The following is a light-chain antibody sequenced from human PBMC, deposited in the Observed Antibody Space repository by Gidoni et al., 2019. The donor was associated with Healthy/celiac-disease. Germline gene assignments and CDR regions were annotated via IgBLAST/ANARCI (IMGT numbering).Light chain of an antibody. Sequence: DIQLTQSPSFLSASVGDRVTITCRASQGISSYLAWYQQKPGKAPKLLIYDASTLQSGVPSRFSGSGSGTEITLTISSLQPEDFATYYCQQLNSYPPTFGQGTRLEIK. CDR2: DAS. CDR3: QQLNSYPPT. V-gene: IGKV1-9*01. CDR1: QGISSY. J-gene: IGKJ5*01.